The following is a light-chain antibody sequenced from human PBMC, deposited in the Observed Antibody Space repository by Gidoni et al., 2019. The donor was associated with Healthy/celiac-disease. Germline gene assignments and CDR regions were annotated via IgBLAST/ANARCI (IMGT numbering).Light chain of an antibody. CDR3: SSYTSSSTKGV. J-gene: IGLJ3*02. CDR1: SSDVGGYNY. Sequence: QSALTQPASVSGSPGQSITISCTGTSSDVGGYNYVSWYQQHPGKAPKHMIYDVSNRPSGVSNRFSGSKSGNTASLTISGLQAEDEADYYCSSYTSSSTKGVFGGGTKLTVL. V-gene: IGLV2-14*01. CDR2: DVS.